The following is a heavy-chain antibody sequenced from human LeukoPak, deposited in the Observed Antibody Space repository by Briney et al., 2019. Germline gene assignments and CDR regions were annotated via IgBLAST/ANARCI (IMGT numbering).Heavy chain of an antibody. CDR2: IYHSGST. CDR1: GGSISSSNW. J-gene: IGHJ3*02. V-gene: IGHV4-4*02. D-gene: IGHD6-13*01. CDR3: ASQQQLDAFDI. Sequence: SETLSLTCAVSGGSISSSNWWSWVRQPPGKGLEWIGEIYHSGSTNYSPSLKSRVTISVDKSKNQFSLKLSSVTAADTAVYYCASQQQLDAFDIWGQGTMVTVSS.